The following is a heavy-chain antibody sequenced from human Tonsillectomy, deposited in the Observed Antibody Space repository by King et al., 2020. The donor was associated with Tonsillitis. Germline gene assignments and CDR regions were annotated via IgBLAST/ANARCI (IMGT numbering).Heavy chain of an antibody. D-gene: IGHD2-2*01. V-gene: IGHV4-31*03. CDR2: IFYSGST. Sequence: VQLQESGPGLVKPSQTLSLTCTVSGGSLSSGGFFCSWIRQHPGKGLEWIWYIFYSGSTYYHPSLKSRVTISVDTSKNQFSLKLSSVTAADTAVYYCARDNYCGSTSCPFDYWGQGTLVTVSS. CDR3: ARDNYCGSTSCPFDY. J-gene: IGHJ4*02. CDR1: GGSLSSGGFF.